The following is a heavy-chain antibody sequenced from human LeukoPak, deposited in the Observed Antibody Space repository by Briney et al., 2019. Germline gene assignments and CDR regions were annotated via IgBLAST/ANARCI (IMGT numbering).Heavy chain of an antibody. CDR2: IWYDGSNK. CDR3: AKGAHFDWLLSTNYGMDV. Sequence: QPGGSLRLSCAASGFTFSSYAMSWVRQAPGKGLEWVAVIWYDGSNKYYADSVKGRFTISRDNSKNTLYLQMNSLRAEDTAVYYCAKGAHFDWLLSTNYGMDVWGKGTTVTVSS. CDR1: GFTFSSYA. V-gene: IGHV3-33*06. J-gene: IGHJ6*04. D-gene: IGHD3-9*01.